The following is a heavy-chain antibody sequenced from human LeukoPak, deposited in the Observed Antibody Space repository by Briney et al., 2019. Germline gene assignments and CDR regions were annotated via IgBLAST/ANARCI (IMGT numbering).Heavy chain of an antibody. Sequence: GASVKVSCKASGYTFTGYYMHWVRQAPGQGLEWMGWINPNSGGTNYAQKFQGRVTMTRDTSISTAYMELRSLRSDDTAVYYCARSKGSGWYGGGDAFDIWGQGTMVTVSS. CDR2: INPNSGGT. J-gene: IGHJ3*02. V-gene: IGHV1-2*02. CDR1: GYTFTGYY. CDR3: ARSKGSGWYGGGDAFDI. D-gene: IGHD6-19*01.